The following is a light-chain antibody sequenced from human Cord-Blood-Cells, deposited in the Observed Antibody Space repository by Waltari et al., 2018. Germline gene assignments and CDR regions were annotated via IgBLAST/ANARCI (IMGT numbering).Light chain of an antibody. Sequence: QSVLTQPPSASGTPGQRVTISCSGSSSNIGSNYVYWYQQLPGTAPKRLLYRNNRRPSGVPVRFSGSKSGTSASLAISGLRSEDEADYYCAAWDDSLSGWVFGGGTKLTVL. J-gene: IGLJ3*02. CDR2: RNN. CDR3: AAWDDSLSGWV. CDR1: SSNIGSNY. V-gene: IGLV1-47*01.